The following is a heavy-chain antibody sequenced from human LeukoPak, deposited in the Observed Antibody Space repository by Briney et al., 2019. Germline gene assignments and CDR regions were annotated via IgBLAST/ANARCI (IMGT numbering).Heavy chain of an antibody. CDR3: VARESLNIRSSGWDGGLDY. Sequence: GGSLRLSCAASRFTLSSYSMNWVRQAPGKGLEWVSAISNSGGFTYYADSVRGRFTISRDNSKNTLYLQMISLRAEDTAIYYCVARESLNIRSSGWDGGLDYWGQGTLVTVSS. J-gene: IGHJ4*02. D-gene: IGHD6-19*01. CDR1: RFTLSSYS. V-gene: IGHV3-23*01. CDR2: ISNSGGFT.